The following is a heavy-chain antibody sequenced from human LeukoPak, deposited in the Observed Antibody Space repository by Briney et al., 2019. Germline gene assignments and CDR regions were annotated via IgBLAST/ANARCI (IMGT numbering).Heavy chain of an antibody. CDR3: AGSYYSSFDY. V-gene: IGHV4-59*02. D-gene: IGHD1-26*01. Sequence: GSLRLSCAASGFTVSSNYMSWIRQPPGKGLEWIGYIYYSGSTNYNPSLKSRVTISVDTSKNQFSLKLSSVTAADTAVYYCAGSYYSSFDYWGQGTLVTVSS. J-gene: IGHJ4*02. CDR1: GFTVSSNY. CDR2: IYYSGST.